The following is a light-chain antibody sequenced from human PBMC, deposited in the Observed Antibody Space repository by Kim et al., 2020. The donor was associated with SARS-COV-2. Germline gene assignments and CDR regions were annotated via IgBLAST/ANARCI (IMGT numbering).Light chain of an antibody. CDR2: STN. V-gene: IGLV1-44*01. CDR3: AAWDDSLNGWV. Sequence: GQAVTISCSGSSSNIGSNTVNWYQQLPGTAPKLLIYSTNQRPSGVPDRFSGSKSGTSASLAISGLQSEDEADYYCAAWDDSLNGWVFGGGTQLTVL. J-gene: IGLJ3*02. CDR1: SSNIGSNT.